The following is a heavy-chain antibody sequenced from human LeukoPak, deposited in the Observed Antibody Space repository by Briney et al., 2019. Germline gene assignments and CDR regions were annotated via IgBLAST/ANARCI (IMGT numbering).Heavy chain of an antibody. D-gene: IGHD4-17*01. V-gene: IGHV3-23*01. J-gene: IGHJ4*02. Sequence: AGGSLRLSCAASGFTFSSYAMSWFRKAPGKGLEWVSAISGSGGSTYYADSVKGRFTISRDNSKNMLYLQMNSLRAEDTAVYYCAKDGGQDYGDYDSAFDYWGQGTLVTVSS. CDR2: ISGSGGST. CDR1: GFTFSSYA. CDR3: AKDGGQDYGDYDSAFDY.